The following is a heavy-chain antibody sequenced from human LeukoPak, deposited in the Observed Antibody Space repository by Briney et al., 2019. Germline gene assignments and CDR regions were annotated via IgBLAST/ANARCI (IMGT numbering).Heavy chain of an antibody. Sequence: SETLSLTCTVSGYSISSGYYWGWIRQSPGKGLEWIGSIYHAGSTFHDPSLKSRVTISVDTSKNQFSLKVNSVTAADTAVYYCARGYNSGWYAYWGQGTLVTVSS. CDR1: GYSISSGYY. V-gene: IGHV4-38-2*02. D-gene: IGHD6-19*01. J-gene: IGHJ4*02. CDR2: IYHAGST. CDR3: ARGYNSGWYAY.